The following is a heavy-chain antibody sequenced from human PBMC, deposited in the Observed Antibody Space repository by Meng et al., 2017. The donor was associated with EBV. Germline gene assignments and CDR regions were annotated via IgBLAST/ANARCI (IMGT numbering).Heavy chain of an antibody. V-gene: IGHV1-69*01. J-gene: IGHJ4*02. D-gene: IGHD3-10*01. CDR2: LIPMSDAP. CDR1: GGTFRSDA. Sequence: QWQFVQVGGGVKTPGSSVKVSCKTSGGTFRSDAISWVRQATGQGLEWMGGLIPMSDAPHYAQKFQGRVTITADESTSTHYMDLSGLRSEDTAVYYCASESGRGFTPDYWGQGTLVTVSS. CDR3: ASESGRGFTPDY.